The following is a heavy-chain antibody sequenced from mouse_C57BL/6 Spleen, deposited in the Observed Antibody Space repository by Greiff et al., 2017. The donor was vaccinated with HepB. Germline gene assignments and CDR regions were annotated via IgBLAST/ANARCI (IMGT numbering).Heavy chain of an antibody. CDR2: INPNNGGT. Sequence: VQLQQSGPELVKPGASVKISCKASGYTFTDYYMNWVKQSHGKSLEWIGDINPNNGGTSYNQKFKGKATLTVDKSSSTAYMELRSLTSEDSAVYYCARDDTTVVSWGQGTTLTVSS. J-gene: IGHJ2*01. CDR3: ARDDTTVVS. D-gene: IGHD1-1*01. V-gene: IGHV1-26*01. CDR1: GYTFTDYY.